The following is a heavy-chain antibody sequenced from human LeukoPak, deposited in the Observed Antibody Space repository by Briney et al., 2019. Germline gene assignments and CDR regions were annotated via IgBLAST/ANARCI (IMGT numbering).Heavy chain of an antibody. V-gene: IGHV4-4*07. J-gene: IGHJ5*02. Sequence: SETLSLTCTVSGGSITIYYWSWIRQPAGKGLEWIGRIYTSGSTNYNPSLKSRVTISVDTSKNQFSLKLSSVTAADTAVYYCALIGAENWFDPWGQGTLVTVSS. D-gene: IGHD6-13*01. CDR2: IYTSGST. CDR3: ALIGAENWFDP. CDR1: GGSITIYY.